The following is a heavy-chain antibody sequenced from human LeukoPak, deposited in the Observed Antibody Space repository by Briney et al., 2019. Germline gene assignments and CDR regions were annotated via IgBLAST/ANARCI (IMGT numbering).Heavy chain of an antibody. Sequence: GGSLRLSCAASGFTFSSYGMHWVRQAPGKGLEWVAVIWYDGSNKYYADSVKGRFTISRDNSKSTLYLQMNSLRAEDTAVYYCAKDPGGGSHFDYWGQGTLVTVSS. CDR2: IWYDGSNK. V-gene: IGHV3-33*06. CDR1: GFTFSSYG. D-gene: IGHD1-26*01. CDR3: AKDPGGGSHFDY. J-gene: IGHJ4*02.